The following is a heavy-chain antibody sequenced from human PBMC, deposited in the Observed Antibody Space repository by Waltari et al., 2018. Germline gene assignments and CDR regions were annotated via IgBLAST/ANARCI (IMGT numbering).Heavy chain of an antibody. CDR3: TRVFWGCSWGFDS. CDR1: GFTFGDYA. J-gene: IGHJ4*02. D-gene: IGHD6-13*01. Sequence: EVQLVESGGGVVQPGRSLRLSCTASGFTFGDYAMSWFRQAPGKGLEWVGFIRSKALRVAAACAASVSGCFAHSCAASSLLSSLPLNRLSTGSPSLSSCTRVFWGCSWGFDSWGQGTLVTVSS. CDR2: IRSKALRVAA. V-gene: IGHV3-49*03.